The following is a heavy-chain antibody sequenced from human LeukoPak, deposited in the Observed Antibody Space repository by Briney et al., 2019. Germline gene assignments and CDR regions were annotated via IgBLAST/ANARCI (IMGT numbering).Heavy chain of an antibody. Sequence: GSLRLSCAASGSTFSSYGMHWVRQAPGKGLEWVAVIWYDGSNKYYADSVKGRFTISRDNSKNTLHLQMNSLRAEDTAVYYCARGGFRVVVPAAIPEDWGQGTLVTVSS. CDR1: GSTFSSYG. CDR3: ARGGFRVVVPAAIPED. V-gene: IGHV3-33*01. J-gene: IGHJ4*02. D-gene: IGHD2-2*02. CDR2: IWYDGSNK.